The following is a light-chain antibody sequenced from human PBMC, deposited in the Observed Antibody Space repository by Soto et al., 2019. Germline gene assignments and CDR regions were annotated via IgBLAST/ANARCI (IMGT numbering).Light chain of an antibody. CDR1: QDVTNS. CDR2: RAS. J-gene: IGKJ1*01. CDR3: QQYHNLWT. V-gene: IGKV3-15*01. Sequence: EIFMTGSPATLSLSPGEGVTLSFRAAQDVTNSVAWFQQRPGQAPRLLIYRASTRATGTPARFSGSGSGTEFTLTITSLQSEDFALYYCQQYHNLWTFGQGTMVDIK.